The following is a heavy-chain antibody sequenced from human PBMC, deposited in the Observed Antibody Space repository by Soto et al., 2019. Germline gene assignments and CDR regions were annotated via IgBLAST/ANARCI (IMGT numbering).Heavy chain of an antibody. CDR2: IYYSGST. J-gene: IGHJ4*02. CDR1: GGSISSYY. Sequence: SSEPLSLTCTVSGGSISSYYWSWIRQPPGKGLEWIGYIYYSGSTSYNPSLKSRVTISVDTSKNQFSLKLSSVTAADTAVYYCARGKLYYYDSSGYYHYYFDYWGQGTLVTVS. CDR3: ARGKLYYYDSSGYYHYYFDY. V-gene: IGHV4-59*01. D-gene: IGHD3-22*01.